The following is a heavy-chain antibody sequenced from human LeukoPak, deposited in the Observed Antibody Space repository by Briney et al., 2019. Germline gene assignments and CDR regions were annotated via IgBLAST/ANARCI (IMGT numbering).Heavy chain of an antibody. J-gene: IGHJ3*02. V-gene: IGHV3-74*01. CDR2: IIRHGTDT. D-gene: IGHD3-10*01. CDR3: ARAPGYGAGSYGFNI. CDR1: GFSLSDHV. Sequence: PGGSLRLSCAASGFSLSDHVMHWVRQAPGKGLVWVSRIIRHGTDTDYADSVKGRFTISRDIATNTLYLEMNSLRAEDTAMYYCARAPGYGAGSYGFNIWGQGTTVTVSS.